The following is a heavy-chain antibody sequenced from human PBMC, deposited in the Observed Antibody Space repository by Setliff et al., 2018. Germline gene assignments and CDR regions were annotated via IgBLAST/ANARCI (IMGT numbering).Heavy chain of an antibody. Sequence: SETLSLTCTVSGDSISSRTYYWSWIRQPAGKGLEWIGHIYTSWSTIYNPSLKSRLPISLDTSKNQFSLNLSSVTAADTAVYYCARISGFLYMDVWGKVNTVTVSS. V-gene: IGHV4-61*09. J-gene: IGHJ6*04. D-gene: IGHD3-3*01. CDR3: ARISGFLYMDV. CDR2: IYTSWST. CDR1: GDSISSRTYY.